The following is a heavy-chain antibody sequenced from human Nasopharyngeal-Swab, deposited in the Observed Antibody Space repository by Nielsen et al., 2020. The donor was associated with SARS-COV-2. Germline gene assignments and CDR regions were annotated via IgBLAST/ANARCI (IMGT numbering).Heavy chain of an antibody. Sequence: SDTLSLTCAISGDIVSSSSAAWNWIRQSPSRGLEWLGRTYYRSKWYNDYAVSVKSRITINPDTSKNQFSLHLNSVTPEDTAVYYCARARGAYGDYYYYYYTDVWGKGTTVTVSS. CDR2: TYYRSKWYN. CDR3: ARARGAYGDYYYYYYTDV. CDR1: GDIVSSSSAA. D-gene: IGHD4-17*01. J-gene: IGHJ6*03. V-gene: IGHV6-1*01.